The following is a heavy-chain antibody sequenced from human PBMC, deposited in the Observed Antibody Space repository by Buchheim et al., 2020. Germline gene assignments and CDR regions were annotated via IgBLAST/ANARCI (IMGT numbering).Heavy chain of an antibody. Sequence: QVQLLQSGAEVKKPGASVKVSCKASGYTFTSYGINWVRQAPGQGLEWMGWISVYNGNTNYAQKFRGRVTMTTDTSTSTAYMELRSLRSDDTAVYYCARERVYYGSGSDYNAEYFQHWGQGTL. V-gene: IGHV1-18*04. D-gene: IGHD3-10*01. CDR3: ARERVYYGSGSDYNAEYFQH. CDR1: GYTFTSYG. CDR2: ISVYNGNT. J-gene: IGHJ1*01.